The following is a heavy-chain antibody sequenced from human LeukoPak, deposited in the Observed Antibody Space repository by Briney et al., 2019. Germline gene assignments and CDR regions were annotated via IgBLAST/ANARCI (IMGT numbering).Heavy chain of an antibody. CDR1: GFTFDDYA. CDR2: ISWNSGSI. CDR3: AKDLAARLYYYGMDV. D-gene: IGHD2-15*01. Sequence: GGSLRLSCAASGFTFDDYAMHWVRQAPGRGLEWASGISWNSGSIGYADSVKGRFTISRDNAKNSLYLQMNSLRAEDTALYYCAKDLAARLYYYGMDVWGQGTTVTVSS. J-gene: IGHJ6*02. V-gene: IGHV3-9*01.